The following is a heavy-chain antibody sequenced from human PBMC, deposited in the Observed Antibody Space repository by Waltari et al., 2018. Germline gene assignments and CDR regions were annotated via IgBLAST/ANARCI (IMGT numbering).Heavy chain of an antibody. Sequence: QVQLRESGPGLVKSSATLTLTCDVSGDSISSGFYWAWIRQPPGKGPEWIGSVYHRGTTFYNPSLKSRVTMSVDTSKKHFSLSLTSVTAADTAVYYCARATCSHGGCSMYYFYYYMDVWGKGITVTVSS. CDR3: ARATCSHGGCSMYYFYYYMDV. CDR2: VYHRGTT. J-gene: IGHJ6*03. CDR1: GDSISSGFY. V-gene: IGHV4-38-2*01. D-gene: IGHD1-26*01.